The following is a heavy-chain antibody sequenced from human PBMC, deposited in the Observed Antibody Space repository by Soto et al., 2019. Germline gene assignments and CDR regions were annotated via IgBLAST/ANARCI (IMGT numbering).Heavy chain of an antibody. CDR2: INHSGST. V-gene: IGHV4-34*01. Sequence: SETLSLTCAFYGGSFSGYYWSWIRQPPGKGLEWIGEINHSGSTNYNPSLKSRVTISVDTSKNQFSLKLSSVTAADTAVYYCAKMDDSSGYYPYYYGMDVWGQGTTVTVSS. CDR3: AKMDDSSGYYPYYYGMDV. CDR1: GGSFSGYY. J-gene: IGHJ6*02. D-gene: IGHD3-22*01.